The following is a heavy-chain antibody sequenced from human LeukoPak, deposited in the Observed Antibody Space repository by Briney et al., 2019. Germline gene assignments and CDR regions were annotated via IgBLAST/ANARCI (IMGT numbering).Heavy chain of an antibody. V-gene: IGHV4-34*01. D-gene: IGHD2-2*01. J-gene: IGHJ3*02. CDR2: IDHSGST. CDR1: GGSFSGYY. CDR3: ATPSPHCSSTSCRAFDI. Sequence: SETLSLTCAVYGGSFSGYYWSWIRQPPGKRLEWIGEIDHSGSTNYNPSLKSRVTISVDTSKNQFSLKLSSVTAADTAVYYCATPSPHCSSTSCRAFDIWGQGTMVTASS.